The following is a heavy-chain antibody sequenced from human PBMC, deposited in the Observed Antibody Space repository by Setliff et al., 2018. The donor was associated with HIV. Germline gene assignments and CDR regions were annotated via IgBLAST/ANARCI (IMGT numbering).Heavy chain of an antibody. J-gene: IGHJ3*02. V-gene: IGHV3-23*01. Sequence: QAGGSLRLSCAASGFTFSSYAMSWVRQAPGKGLEWVPAISGSGGSTYYADPVKGRFTISRDNSKNTLYLQMNSLRAEDTAVYYCAKFPYGSGSYYSDDAFDIWGQGTMVTISS. D-gene: IGHD3-10*01. CDR2: ISGSGGST. CDR3: AKFPYGSGSYYSDDAFDI. CDR1: GFTFSSYA.